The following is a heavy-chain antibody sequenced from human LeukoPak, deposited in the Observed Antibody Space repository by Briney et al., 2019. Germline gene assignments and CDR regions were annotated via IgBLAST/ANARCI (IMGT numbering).Heavy chain of an antibody. J-gene: IGHJ4*02. CDR1: GSTFSSYA. CDR3: AKANQYSSGWFHRDYYFDY. Sequence: GGSLRLSCAASGSTFSSYAMSWVRQAPGKGLEWVSAISGSGGSTYYADSVKGRFTISRDNSKNTLYLQMNSLRAEDTAVYYCAKANQYSSGWFHRDYYFDYWGQGTLVTVSS. CDR2: ISGSGGST. V-gene: IGHV3-23*01. D-gene: IGHD6-19*01.